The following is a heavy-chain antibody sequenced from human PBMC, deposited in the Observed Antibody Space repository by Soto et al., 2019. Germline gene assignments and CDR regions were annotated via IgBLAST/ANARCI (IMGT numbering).Heavy chain of an antibody. V-gene: IGHV4-39*07. CDR3: AILLRSTYGMDV. Sequence: SETLSPTCTVSSASISSSSYTWGWIRQPPGKGLEWIGEIYHSGSTNYNPSLKSRVTISVDKSKNQFSLKVTSVTAADTAVYYCAILLRSTYGMDVWGQGTTVTVSS. CDR1: SASISSSSYT. J-gene: IGHJ6*02. D-gene: IGHD3-3*01. CDR2: IYHSGST.